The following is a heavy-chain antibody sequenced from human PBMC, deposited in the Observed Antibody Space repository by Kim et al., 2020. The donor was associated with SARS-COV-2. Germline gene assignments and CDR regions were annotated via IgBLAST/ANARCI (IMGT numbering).Heavy chain of an antibody. CDR3: VRSIDY. V-gene: IGHV3-7*01. CDR2: INQDGSAK. J-gene: IGHJ4*02. Sequence: GGSLRLSCRASGFTFSNYWMNWGRQAPGKGLECVANINQDGSAKFYADSVEGRFTVFRDNAKNSLYLQMNSLRGEDTAIYYCVRSIDYWGQGTLVTVSS. CDR1: GFTFSNYW.